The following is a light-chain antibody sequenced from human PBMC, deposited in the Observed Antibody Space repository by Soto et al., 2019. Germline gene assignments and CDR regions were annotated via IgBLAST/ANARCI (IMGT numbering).Light chain of an antibody. CDR1: GSNIGSNT. Sequence: QSVLTQSPSASGAPGQRVTFSCSGSGSNIGSNTVNWYQQVPGAAPKLLIYFNDQRPSGVPDRFSGSKSGTSASLAISGLQPDDEADYSCSAWDDSLSGPVFGGGTKLTVL. CDR3: SAWDDSLSGPV. CDR2: FND. J-gene: IGLJ3*02. V-gene: IGLV1-44*01.